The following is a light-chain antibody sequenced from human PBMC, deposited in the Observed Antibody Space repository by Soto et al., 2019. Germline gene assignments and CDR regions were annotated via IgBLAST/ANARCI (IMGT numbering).Light chain of an antibody. CDR1: SSELGRYNY. Sequence: QSVLNQPPSASGSPGQSVTISCTGTSSELGRYNYVSWYQQYPGDAPRLLIYAVTQRAAGVPGRFSGSKSGNRASLTVSGLQAEDEADYYCASYAGISNVFATGPKVTVL. V-gene: IGLV2-8*01. J-gene: IGLJ1*01. CDR2: AVT. CDR3: ASYAGISNV.